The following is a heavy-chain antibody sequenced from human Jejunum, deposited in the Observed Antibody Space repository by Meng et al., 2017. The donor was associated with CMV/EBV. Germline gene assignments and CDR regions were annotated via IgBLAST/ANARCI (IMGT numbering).Heavy chain of an antibody. V-gene: IGHV3-33*01. CDR2: VWYDGIRK. Sequence: GLTVSGYAMSWVRESGEEGLEWVAGVWYDGIRKDYADAVKGRFSVSRDDSRNTVKLQMNSLRAEDTAVYYCARDNDRSSHYSQFDYWGQGTLVTVSS. J-gene: IGHJ4*02. D-gene: IGHD3-22*01. CDR3: ARDNDRSSHYSQFDY. CDR1: GLTVSGYA.